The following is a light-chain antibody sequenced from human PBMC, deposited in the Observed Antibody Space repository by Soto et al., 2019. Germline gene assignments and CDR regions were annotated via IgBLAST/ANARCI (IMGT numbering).Light chain of an antibody. V-gene: IGKV1-39*01. CDR1: QTFSNF. CDR3: QQSYSTPYT. Sequence: DIQMTQSPSSLSASAGDRVTITCRASQTFSNFLNWYQQKPGKAPKLLVHGASSLQSGVPSRFSGSGSGTDFTLTITSLQPEDSATYYCQQSYSTPYTFGQGTKLQIK. CDR2: GAS. J-gene: IGKJ2*01.